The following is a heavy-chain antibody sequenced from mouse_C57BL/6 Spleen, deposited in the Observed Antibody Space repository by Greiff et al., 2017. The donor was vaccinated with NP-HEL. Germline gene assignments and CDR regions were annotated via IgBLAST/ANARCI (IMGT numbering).Heavy chain of an antibody. V-gene: IGHV1-4*01. CDR1: GYTFTSYT. D-gene: IGHD1-1*01. CDR3: SRITTVVADFDY. Sequence: QVQLKESGAELARPGASVKMSCKASGYTFTSYTMHWVNQRPGQGLEWIGYINPSSGYTKYNQKFKDKATLTADKSSSTAYMQLSSLTSEDSAVYYWSRITTVVADFDYWGQGTTLSVSS. J-gene: IGHJ2*01. CDR2: INPSSGYT.